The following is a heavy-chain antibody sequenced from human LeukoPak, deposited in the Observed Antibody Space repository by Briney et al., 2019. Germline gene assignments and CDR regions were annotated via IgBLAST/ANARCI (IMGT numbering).Heavy chain of an antibody. CDR2: IRYDGNNK. J-gene: IGHJ4*02. CDR3: ARGHSSSWSSFDY. Sequence: GGSLRLSCEASRFTFSNYDMLWVRQAPGKGPEWVAFIRYDGNNKDYADSVKGRFTISRDNSKNTLYLQMNSLRAEDTAVYYCARGHSSSWSSFDYWGQGTLVTVSS. D-gene: IGHD6-13*01. CDR1: RFTFSNYD. V-gene: IGHV3-30*02.